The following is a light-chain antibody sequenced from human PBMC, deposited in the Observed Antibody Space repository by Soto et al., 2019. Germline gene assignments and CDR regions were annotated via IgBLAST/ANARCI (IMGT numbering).Light chain of an antibody. J-gene: IGKJ4*01. CDR3: QHFLSYPLT. CDR2: EAS. CDR1: QRISSW. V-gene: IGKV1-5*03. Sequence: DIQMTQSPSTLSASVGDRDTITCRASQRISSWLAWYQQKPGKAPKLLIYEASILQSGVPSRFSGSGSGTEFTLTISSLQPDDSATYYCQHFLSYPLTFGGGTKVDIK.